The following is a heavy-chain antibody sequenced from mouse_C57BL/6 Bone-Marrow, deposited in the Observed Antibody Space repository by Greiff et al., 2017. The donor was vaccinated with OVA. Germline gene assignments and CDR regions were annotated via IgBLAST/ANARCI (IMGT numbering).Heavy chain of an antibody. V-gene: IGHV5-16*01. CDR1: GFTFSDYY. CDR2: INYDGSST. J-gene: IGHJ1*03. CDR3: ARDPHWDGWYFDV. Sequence: EVKLMESEGGLVQPGSSMKLSCTASGFTFSDYYMAWVRQVPEKGLEWVANINYDGSSTYYLDSLKSRFIISRDNAKNILYLQMSSLKSEDTATYYCARDPHWDGWYFDVWGTGTTVTVSS. D-gene: IGHD4-1*01.